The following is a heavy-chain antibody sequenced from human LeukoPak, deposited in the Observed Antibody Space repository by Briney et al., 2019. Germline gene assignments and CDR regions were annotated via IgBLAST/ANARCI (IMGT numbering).Heavy chain of an antibody. CDR2: IYYSGST. V-gene: IGHV4-59*01. J-gene: IGHJ3*02. D-gene: IGHD2-15*01. CDR1: GGSISSYY. CDR3: ARDQVVRGVDAFDI. Sequence: PSETLSLTCTVSGGSISSYYWSWIRQPPGKGLEWIGYIYYSGSTNYNPSLKSRVTISVDTSKNQFSLKLSSVTAADTAVYYCARDQVVRGVDAFDIWGRGTMVTVSS.